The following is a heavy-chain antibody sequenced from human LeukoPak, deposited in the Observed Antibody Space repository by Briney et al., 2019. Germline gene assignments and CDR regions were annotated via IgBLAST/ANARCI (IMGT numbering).Heavy chain of an antibody. Sequence: GGSLRLSCAAPGFTFSSYAMSWVRQAPGKGLEWVSAISGSGGSTYYADSVKGRFTISRDNSKNTLYLQMNSLRAEDTAVYYCATISMRIIAVADMGAFDIWGQGTMVTVSS. CDR3: ATISMRIIAVADMGAFDI. J-gene: IGHJ3*02. CDR2: ISGSGGST. CDR1: GFTFSSYA. D-gene: IGHD6-19*01. V-gene: IGHV3-23*01.